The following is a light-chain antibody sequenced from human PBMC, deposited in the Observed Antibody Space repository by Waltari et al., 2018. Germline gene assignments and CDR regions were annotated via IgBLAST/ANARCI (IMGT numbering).Light chain of an antibody. V-gene: IGKV3-11*01. CDR2: DVS. CDR1: QSVSSS. Sequence: EIVLTQSPATLSLSPGERATLSCRASQSVSSSLGWYQKKPGQAPRLLIYDVSNRATDIPARFSGSGSGTDFTLTISSLEPEDFAVYYCQQRSNWPSITFGQGTRLEIK. CDR3: QQRSNWPSIT. J-gene: IGKJ5*01.